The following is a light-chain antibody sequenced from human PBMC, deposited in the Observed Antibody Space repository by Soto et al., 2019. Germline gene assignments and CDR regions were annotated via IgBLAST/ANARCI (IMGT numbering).Light chain of an antibody. CDR3: QQYETYST. J-gene: IGKJ5*01. CDR2: DAS. CDR1: QSIRSW. Sequence: DIQLTQSPSTLSAAVGDRVTITCRASQSIRSWLAWYQQIPGKAPKLLIYDASSLESGVPSRFSGSASGTEFTLTISSLQPDDFATYYCQQYETYSTFGQGTRLEIK. V-gene: IGKV1-5*01.